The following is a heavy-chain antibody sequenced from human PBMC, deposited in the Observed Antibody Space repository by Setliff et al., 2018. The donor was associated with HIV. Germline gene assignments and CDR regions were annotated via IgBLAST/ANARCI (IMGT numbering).Heavy chain of an antibody. J-gene: IGHJ6*02. CDR1: GYSISSGYF. Sequence: SETLSLTCSVSGYSISSGYFWGWVRQPPGKGLEWIGEIYHSGTTNYNPSLKSRVTISVDKSKNQFSLKLTSVTAADTAVYYCARDKRASFDGLDVWGQGTTVTVSS. CDR3: ARDKRASFDGLDV. V-gene: IGHV4-38-2*02. CDR2: IYHSGTT.